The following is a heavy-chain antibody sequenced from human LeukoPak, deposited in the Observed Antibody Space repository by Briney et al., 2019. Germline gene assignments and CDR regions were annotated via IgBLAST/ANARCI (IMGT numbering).Heavy chain of an antibody. CDR1: GFIFTSYA. CDR2: IVGTSGNT. Sequence: PGGSLRLSCEGSGFIFTSYAMTWVRQAPGKGLEWVSGIVGTSGNTYYADSVKGRFTISRDISKSTLYLQVNSLRVEDTAQYYCAKDKIVGDGRWDFDHWGQGTLVTVSS. CDR3: AKDKIVGDGRWDFDH. J-gene: IGHJ5*02. V-gene: IGHV3-23*01. D-gene: IGHD1-26*01.